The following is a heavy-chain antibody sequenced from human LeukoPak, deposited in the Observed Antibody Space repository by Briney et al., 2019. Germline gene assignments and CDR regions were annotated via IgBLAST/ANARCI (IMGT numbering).Heavy chain of an antibody. CDR1: GYTFTSYY. V-gene: IGHV1-69*06. Sequence: ASVKVSCKASGYTFTSYYMHWVRQAPGQGLEWMGGIIPIFGTANYAQKFQGRVTITADKSTSTAYMELSSLRSEDTAVYYCAREKKEDCSGGSCYSKYYYYMDVWGKGTTVTVSS. CDR3: AREKKEDCSGGSCYSKYYYYMDV. D-gene: IGHD2-15*01. J-gene: IGHJ6*03. CDR2: IIPIFGTA.